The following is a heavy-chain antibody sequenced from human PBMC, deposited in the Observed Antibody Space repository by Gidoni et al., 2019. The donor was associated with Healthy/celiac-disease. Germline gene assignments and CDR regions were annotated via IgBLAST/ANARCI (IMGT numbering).Heavy chain of an antibody. Sequence: QVQLVESGGGVVQPVRSLRLSCAASVFTFSSHGLHWVRQAPGKGLEWVAVISYDGSNKYYADSVKGRFTISRDNSKNTLYLQMNSLRAEDTAVYYCAKNGAESSWYVPETYYYYYGMDVWGQGTTVTVSS. D-gene: IGHD6-13*01. CDR3: AKNGAESSWYVPETYYYYYGMDV. V-gene: IGHV3-30*18. CDR2: ISYDGSNK. CDR1: VFTFSSHG. J-gene: IGHJ6*02.